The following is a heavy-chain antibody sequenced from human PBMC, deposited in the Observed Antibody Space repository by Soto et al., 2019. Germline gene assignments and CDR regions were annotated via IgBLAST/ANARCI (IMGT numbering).Heavy chain of an antibody. V-gene: IGHV1-2*04. CDR3: GRGGPYDSSGYCDY. CDR2: INPNSGGT. D-gene: IGHD3-22*01. Sequence: QVQLVQSGAEVKKPGASVKVSCKASGYTFTGYYMHWVRQAPGQGLEWMGWINPNSGGTNYAQKFQGWVTMTRDTSISTADMELSRLRYDDTAVYYCGRGGPYDSSGYCDYWGQGTLVTVSS. J-gene: IGHJ4*02. CDR1: GYTFTGYY.